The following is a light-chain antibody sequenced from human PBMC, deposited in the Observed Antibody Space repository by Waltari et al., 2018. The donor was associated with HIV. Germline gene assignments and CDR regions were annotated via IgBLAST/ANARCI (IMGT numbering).Light chain of an antibody. J-gene: IGLJ2*01. V-gene: IGLV1-44*01. Sequence: SVLPQPPSASGTPGQRVPMSCSGGSFNVGSNTVNWYQQHPGTAPNLLIYNNTHRPAGVPYRFSGSKDCTSASRAISGLKSEDEADYYCVAWDDSLNGPVFGVGTDLTVL. CDR1: SFNVGSNT. CDR3: VAWDDSLNGPV. CDR2: NNT.